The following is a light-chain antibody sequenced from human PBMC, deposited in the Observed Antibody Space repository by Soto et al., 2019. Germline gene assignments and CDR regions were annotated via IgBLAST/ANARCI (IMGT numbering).Light chain of an antibody. CDR3: QQYGRSPGT. J-gene: IGKJ1*01. CDR2: DVS. CDR1: QNIPDTY. V-gene: IGKV3-20*01. Sequence: EIVLTQSPGTLSLSPGDRATLSCRASQNIPDTYLAWYQQTPVQAPSLLIYDVSPRAPGIPDRFSGSGSGTDFALTISRVEPEDFAMYFCQQYGRSPGTFGQGTKVEV.